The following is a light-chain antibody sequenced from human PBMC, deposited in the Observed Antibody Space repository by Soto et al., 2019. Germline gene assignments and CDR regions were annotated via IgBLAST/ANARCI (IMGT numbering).Light chain of an antibody. CDR3: HQYNNWPPT. Sequence: EMVMTQSPATLSVSPGERATLSCRASQSVSRNLAWYQQKPGQTPRLLIYGASTRVTGIPARFSGSGSGTEFTLTTSSLPSEDFAVYYCHQYNNWPPTFGRGTKVEIK. J-gene: IGKJ1*01. CDR2: GAS. V-gene: IGKV3-15*01. CDR1: QSVSRN.